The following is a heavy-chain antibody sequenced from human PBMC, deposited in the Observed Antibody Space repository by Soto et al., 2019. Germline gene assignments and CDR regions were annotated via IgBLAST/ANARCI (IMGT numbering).Heavy chain of an antibody. V-gene: IGHV3-23*01. J-gene: IGHJ3*01. CDR1: GFTFSSYA. CDR3: AKVGKYQLLPR. D-gene: IGHD2-2*01. Sequence: GSLGLSSAASGFTFSSYAVGLFRQAPGKGLEWVSAIIGSGGSTYYAGSVKGRFTISTDNSKNTLYLQMNSLRAEDTAVYYCAKVGKYQLLPRCGQATMGTVSS. CDR2: IIGSGGST.